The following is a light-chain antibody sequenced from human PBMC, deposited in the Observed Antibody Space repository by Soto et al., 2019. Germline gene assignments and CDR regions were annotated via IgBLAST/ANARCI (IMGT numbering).Light chain of an antibody. Sequence: EIVMRQSPATLSVSPGERATLSCRASQSVSSDLAWYQQKPGQAPRLLIYGASTRATGIPARFSGSGSGTEFTLIISSLQSEDFALYYCQQYNDWPPTFGQGTKVDIK. J-gene: IGKJ1*01. V-gene: IGKV3-15*01. CDR1: QSVSSD. CDR2: GAS. CDR3: QQYNDWPPT.